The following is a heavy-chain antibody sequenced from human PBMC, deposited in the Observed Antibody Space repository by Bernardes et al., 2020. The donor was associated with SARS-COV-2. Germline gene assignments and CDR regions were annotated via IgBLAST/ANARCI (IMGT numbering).Heavy chain of an antibody. V-gene: IGHV4-59*01. CDR1: GGSISSYY. Sequence: SETLSLTCTVSGGSISSYYWSWIRQPPGKGLEWIGYIYYSGSTNYNPSLKSRVTISVDTSKNQFSLKLSSVTAADTAVYYCARDLRASGYYYYGMDVWGQGTTVTVSS. J-gene: IGHJ6*02. CDR3: ARDLRASGYYYYGMDV. CDR2: IYYSGST.